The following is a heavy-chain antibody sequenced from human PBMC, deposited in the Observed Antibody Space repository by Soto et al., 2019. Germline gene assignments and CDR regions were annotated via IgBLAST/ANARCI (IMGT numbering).Heavy chain of an antibody. CDR3: AXDEHGSGSYWNGYFDY. Sequence: PGGSLRLSCVASGFTFRNHGMHWVRQAPGKGLEWVAVISYDGSNKYYADSVKGRFTISRDNSKNTLYLQMNSLRAEDTAVYYCAXDEHGSGSYWNGYFDYWGQGPLVTVSS. J-gene: IGHJ4*02. CDR1: GFTFRNHG. D-gene: IGHD3-10*01. CDR2: ISYDGSNK. V-gene: IGHV3-30*18.